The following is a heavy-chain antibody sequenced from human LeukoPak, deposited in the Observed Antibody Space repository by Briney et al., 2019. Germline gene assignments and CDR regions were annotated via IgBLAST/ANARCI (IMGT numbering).Heavy chain of an antibody. V-gene: IGHV4-59*13. CDR3: ARYDFWTGSSSVGAMDV. Sequence: SETLSLTCTVSGGSIRNYYWDWVRQPPGQGLEWIGYIYYSGSTSYNPSLKSRVTISVDTSKIQFSLKLSSVTAADTAVYFCARYDFWTGSSSVGAMDVWGQGTTVTVSS. D-gene: IGHD3-3*01. CDR2: IYYSGST. CDR1: GGSIRNYY. J-gene: IGHJ6*02.